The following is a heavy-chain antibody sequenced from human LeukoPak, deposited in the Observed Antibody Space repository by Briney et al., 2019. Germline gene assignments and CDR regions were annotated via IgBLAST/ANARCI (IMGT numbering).Heavy chain of an antibody. CDR2: INSDGGST. CDR3: AGDVALLWFGEFDY. J-gene: IGHJ4*02. Sequence: GGSLRLSCAASGFTFSSYWMHWVRQAPGKGLVWVSRINSDGGSTIYVDSVKGRFTISRDNAKNTLYLQMNSLRAEDTAVYYCAGDVALLWFGEFDYWGQGTLVTVSS. V-gene: IGHV3-74*01. CDR1: GFTFSSYW. D-gene: IGHD3-10*01.